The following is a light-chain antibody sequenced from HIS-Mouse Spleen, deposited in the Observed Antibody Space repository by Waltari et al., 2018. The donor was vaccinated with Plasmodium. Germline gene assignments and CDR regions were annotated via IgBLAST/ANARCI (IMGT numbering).Light chain of an antibody. CDR1: NMGSKS. Sequence: SYVLTQPPSVSVAPGQTARITCGANNMGSKSVHWYQQKPVQAPGLVVYDDSDRPPGIPERFSGSNSGNTATLTISRVEAGDEAVYYCQVWDSSSDHPVFGGGTKLTVL. J-gene: IGLJ2*01. CDR2: DDS. V-gene: IGLV3-21*02. CDR3: QVWDSSSDHPV.